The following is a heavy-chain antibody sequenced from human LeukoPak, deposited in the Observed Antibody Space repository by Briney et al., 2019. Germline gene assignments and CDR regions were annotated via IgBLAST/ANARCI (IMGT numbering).Heavy chain of an antibody. CDR1: GFTFNSYS. J-gene: IGHJ4*02. CDR2: ISSSGSTI. V-gene: IGHV3-48*04. Sequence: GGSLRLSCAASGFTFNSYSMNWVRQAPGKGLEWVSYISSSGSTIYYADSVKGRFTISRDNAKNSLYLQMNSLRAEDTAVYYCARDRGYSGYDLNTFFDYWGQGTLVTVSS. D-gene: IGHD5-12*01. CDR3: ARDRGYSGYDLNTFFDY.